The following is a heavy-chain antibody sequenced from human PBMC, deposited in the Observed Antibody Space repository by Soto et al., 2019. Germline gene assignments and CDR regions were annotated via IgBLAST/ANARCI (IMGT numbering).Heavy chain of an antibody. J-gene: IGHJ4*02. V-gene: IGHV4-31*03. CDR2: IYYSGST. D-gene: IGHD5-12*01. CDR3: ARGYSGYDLGFDY. Sequence: QVQLQESGPGLVKPSQTLSLTCTVSGGSISSGGYYWSWIRQHPGKGLEWIGYIYYSGSTYYNPSLKCRVTMSVDTSKNQFSLKLSSVTAADTAVYYCARGYSGYDLGFDYWGQGTLVTVSS. CDR1: GGSISSGGYY.